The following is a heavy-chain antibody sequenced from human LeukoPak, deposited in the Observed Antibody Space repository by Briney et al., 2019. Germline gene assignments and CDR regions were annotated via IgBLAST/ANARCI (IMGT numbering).Heavy chain of an antibody. V-gene: IGHV4-34*01. J-gene: IGHJ5*02. CDR3: ARRRDWNDVLDP. D-gene: IGHD1-1*01. CDR2: ISHDGNT. CDR1: GESFSDYY. Sequence: PSETLSLTCAVYGESFSDYYWSWIRQPPEKGLEWIGQISHDGNTNYDPSLKSRVTLSTDTSKSQFSLRLTSVTTADTAIYYCARRRDWNDVLDPWGQGTPVTVSS.